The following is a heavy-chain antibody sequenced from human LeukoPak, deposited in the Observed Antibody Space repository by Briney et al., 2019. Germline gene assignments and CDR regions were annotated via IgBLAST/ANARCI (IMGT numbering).Heavy chain of an antibody. CDR3: AMARSRVAGLRYFHH. D-gene: IGHD6-19*01. Sequence: ESPKISRTGSGYTFTSYWIRWGRQMPGEGLEWVGRIDPSDSYTNYSPSFQGHVTISADKSISTAYLQWSSLEASDTAMYYCAMARSRVAGLRYFHHWGQGTLVTVSS. J-gene: IGHJ1*01. V-gene: IGHV5-10-1*01. CDR1: GYTFTSYW. CDR2: IDPSDSYT.